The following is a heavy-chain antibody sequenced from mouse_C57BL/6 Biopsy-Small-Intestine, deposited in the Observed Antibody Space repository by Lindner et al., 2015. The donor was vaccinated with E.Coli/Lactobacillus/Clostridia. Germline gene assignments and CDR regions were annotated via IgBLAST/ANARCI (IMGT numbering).Heavy chain of an antibody. CDR1: GYTFTAYY. Sequence: SVKVSCKASGYTFTAYYMHRVRQAPGQGLEWMGWINPNSGGTNCAQNFQGRVTMTRDTSISTAYMELSRLRSDDTAAYYCARGSTAFWNDAFDMWGQGSMVIVSS. J-gene: IGHJ3*02. CDR3: ARGSTAFWNDAFDM. V-gene: IGHV1-18*01. D-gene: IGHD2-3*01. CDR2: INPNSGGT.